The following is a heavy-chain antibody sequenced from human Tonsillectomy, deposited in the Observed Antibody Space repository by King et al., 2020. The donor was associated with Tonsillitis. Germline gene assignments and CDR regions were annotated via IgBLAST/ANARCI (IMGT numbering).Heavy chain of an antibody. CDR1: GRSISSYY. CDR2: IYYNGST. D-gene: IGHD3-3*01. J-gene: IGHJ4*02. CDR3: AAQTYYEFWSGYNFDY. V-gene: IGHV4-59*01. Sequence: VQLQESGPGLLKPSETLSLTCTVSGRSISSYYWSWIRQPPGKGLEWIGCIYYNGSTNYNPSLKSRVTISVDTSKNQISLKLSSVTAADTALYYCAAQTYYEFWSGYNFDYWGQGTLVTVSS.